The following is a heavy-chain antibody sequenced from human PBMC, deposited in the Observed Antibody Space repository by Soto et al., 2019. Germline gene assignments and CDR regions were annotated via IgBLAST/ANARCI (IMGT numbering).Heavy chain of an antibody. CDR2: ISWNSGSI. Sequence: EVQLVESGGGLVQPGRSLRLSCAASGFTFDDYAMHWVRQAPGKGLEWVSGISWNSGSIGYADSVKGRFTISRDNAKNSLYLQMNSLRAEDTALYYCAGMTTVTTRRSYYYYYYMDVWGKGTTVTVSS. J-gene: IGHJ6*03. V-gene: IGHV3-9*01. D-gene: IGHD4-17*01. CDR1: GFTFDDYA. CDR3: AGMTTVTTRRSYYYYYYMDV.